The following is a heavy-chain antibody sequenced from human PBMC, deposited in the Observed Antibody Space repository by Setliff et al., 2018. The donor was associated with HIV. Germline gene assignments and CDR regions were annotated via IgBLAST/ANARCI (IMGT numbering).Heavy chain of an antibody. D-gene: IGHD6-19*01. CDR1: GYTFTSYG. Sequence: GASVKVSCKASGYTFTSYGISWVRQAPGQGLEWMGWISGYNGNTKYVRKYQGRVTMTTDTSTSKVYMELRTLRSDDTAVYYCARVPYRSAWFSGGHDAFDVWGQGTMVTVSS. J-gene: IGHJ3*01. V-gene: IGHV1-18*01. CDR3: ARVPYRSAWFSGGHDAFDV. CDR2: ISGYNGNT.